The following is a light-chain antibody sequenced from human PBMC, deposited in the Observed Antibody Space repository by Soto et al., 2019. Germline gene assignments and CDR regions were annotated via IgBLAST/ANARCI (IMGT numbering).Light chain of an antibody. CDR3: QQYGTSEII. Sequence: EIVLTQSPGTLSLSPGERATLSCRASQTLSNSFIAWYQQKPGQAPRLLIYDTSSRATGVPDRYSASGSGTEFTLTIGRLEPEDFEVFFCQQYGTSEIIFGQGTRLEI. CDR1: QTLSNSF. CDR2: DTS. V-gene: IGKV3-20*01. J-gene: IGKJ5*01.